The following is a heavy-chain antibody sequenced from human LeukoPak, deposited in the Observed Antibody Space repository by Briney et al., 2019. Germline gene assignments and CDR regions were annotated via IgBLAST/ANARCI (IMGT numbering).Heavy chain of an antibody. CDR2: INQDGSEK. CDR3: ATGYRTY. Sequence: GGSLRLSCAASGFTFSTYWMSWVRQAPGKGLEWVANINQDGSEKNYVDSVKGRFTISRDNAKNLLYLQMNSLRAEDTAVYYCATGYRTYWGQGTLVTVSS. V-gene: IGHV3-7*03. CDR1: GFTFSTYW. D-gene: IGHD3-9*01. J-gene: IGHJ4*02.